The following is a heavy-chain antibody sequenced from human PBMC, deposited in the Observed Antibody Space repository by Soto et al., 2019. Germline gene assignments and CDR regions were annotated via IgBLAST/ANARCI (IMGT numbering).Heavy chain of an antibody. J-gene: IGHJ4*02. Sequence: QVQLVQSGAEVKKPGSSVKVSCKASGGTFSSYAISWVRQAPGQGLEWMGGSIPIFGTANYAHKFQGRVTITADESTSTAYMERSSLRSEDTAVYYCASQLRGYSYGLFDYWGQGTLVTVSS. V-gene: IGHV1-69*01. D-gene: IGHD5-18*01. CDR2: SIPIFGTA. CDR1: GGTFSSYA. CDR3: ASQLRGYSYGLFDY.